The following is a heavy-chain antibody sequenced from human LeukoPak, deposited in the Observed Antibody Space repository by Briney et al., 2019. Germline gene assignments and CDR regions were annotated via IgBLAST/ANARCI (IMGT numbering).Heavy chain of an antibody. D-gene: IGHD2-8*02. CDR1: GFTFSSYA. Sequence: PGGSLRLSCAASGFTFSSYAMSWVRQAPGKGLEWVSAISGSGGGTYYADSVKGRFTISRDNSKNTLYLQMNSLRAEDTAVYFCARDTGALDSWGQGTLVTVSS. J-gene: IGHJ4*02. CDR2: ISGSGGGT. CDR3: ARDTGALDS. V-gene: IGHV3-23*01.